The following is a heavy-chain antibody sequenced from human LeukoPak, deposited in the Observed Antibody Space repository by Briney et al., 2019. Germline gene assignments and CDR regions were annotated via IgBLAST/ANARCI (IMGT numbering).Heavy chain of an antibody. CDR2: ISVDGSTT. D-gene: IGHD6-6*01. CDR1: GFTFSISW. J-gene: IGHJ4*02. Sequence: PGGSLRLSCAASGFTFSISWMNWVRQAPGKGLVWVSRISVDGSTTVYADSVKGRFTISRDNAKNALYLQMNSLRAEDTAVYYCRHGNSSGDYWGQGTLVTVSS. V-gene: IGHV3-74*01. CDR3: RHGNSSGDY.